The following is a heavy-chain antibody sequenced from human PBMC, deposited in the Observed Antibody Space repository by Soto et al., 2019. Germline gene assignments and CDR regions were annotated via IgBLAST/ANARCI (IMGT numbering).Heavy chain of an antibody. D-gene: IGHD6-13*01. J-gene: IGHJ6*02. CDR3: ARAHSSSWYEDYYGMDV. Sequence: GESLKISCVASEFIFNTHWMSWVRQAPGKGLEWVAVISYDGSNKYYADSVKGRFTISRDNSKNTLYLQMNSLRAEDTAVYYCARAHSSSWYEDYYGMDVWGQGTTVTVSS. V-gene: IGHV3-30*19. CDR1: EFIFNTHW. CDR2: ISYDGSNK.